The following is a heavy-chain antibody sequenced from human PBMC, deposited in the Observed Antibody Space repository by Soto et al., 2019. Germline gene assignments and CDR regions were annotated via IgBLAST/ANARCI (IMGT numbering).Heavy chain of an antibody. J-gene: IGHJ4*02. CDR1: GFTFSTYA. CDR3: ASPRLSSDGTTPIDY. V-gene: IGHV3-30-3*01. D-gene: IGHD1-1*01. Sequence: GGALRLSCAASGFTFSTYAMHWVLQAPCKGLEWVAVISYDGSKKYHADSVKGRFTISRDNSKNTVYLQMNSLRTEDTAVYYCASPRLSSDGTTPIDYWGQGTLVTVSS. CDR2: ISYDGSKK.